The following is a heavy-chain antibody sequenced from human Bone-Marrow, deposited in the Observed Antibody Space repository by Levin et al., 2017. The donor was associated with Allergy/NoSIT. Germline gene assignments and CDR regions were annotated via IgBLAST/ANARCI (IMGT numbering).Heavy chain of an antibody. CDR3: AKDPRKRVGPYWYFDL. J-gene: IGHJ2*01. Sequence: PGESLKISCAASGFTFDDYAMHWVRQAPGKGLEWVSGISWNSGSIGYADSVKGRFTISRDNAKNSLYLQMNSLRAEDTALYYCAKDPRKRVGPYWYFDLWGRGTLVTVSS. CDR1: GFTFDDYA. CDR2: ISWNSGSI. V-gene: IGHV3-9*01.